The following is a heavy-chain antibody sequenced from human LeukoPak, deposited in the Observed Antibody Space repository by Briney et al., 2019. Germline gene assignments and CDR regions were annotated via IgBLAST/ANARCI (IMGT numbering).Heavy chain of an antibody. CDR2: MNPNSGNT. Sequence: ASVKVSCKASGYTFTSYDINWVRQATGQGLEWMGWMNPNSGNTGYAQKFQGRVTMTRNTSISTAYMELSSLRSEDTAVYYCARALRGYDIPGRWGQGTLVTVSS. J-gene: IGHJ4*02. CDR3: ARALRGYDIPGR. CDR1: GYTFTSYD. D-gene: IGHD3-9*01. V-gene: IGHV1-8*01.